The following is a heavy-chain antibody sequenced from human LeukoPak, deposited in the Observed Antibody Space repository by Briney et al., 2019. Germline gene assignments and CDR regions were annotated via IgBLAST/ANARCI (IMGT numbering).Heavy chain of an antibody. Sequence: GASVKVSCKASGYTFTSYGISWVRQAPGQGLEWMGGISAYNGNTNYAQKLQGRVTITTDTSASKAYMELRSLRSDDPAVYYCARGDFSRYDFWSGYIDYWGQGTLVTVSS. D-gene: IGHD3-3*01. CDR3: ARGDFSRYDFWSGYIDY. CDR2: ISAYNGNT. J-gene: IGHJ4*02. CDR1: GYTFTSYG. V-gene: IGHV1-18*01.